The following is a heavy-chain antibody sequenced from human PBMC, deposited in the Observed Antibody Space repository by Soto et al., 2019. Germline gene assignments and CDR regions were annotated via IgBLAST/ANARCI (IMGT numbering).Heavy chain of an antibody. Sequence: NPGGSLRLSCAASGFTFSSYSMNWVRQAPGKGLEWVSSISSSSSYIYYADSVRGRFTISRDNAKNSLYLQMNSLRAEDTAVYYCARDSHGEGPVYYYYGMDVWGQGTTVTVSS. CDR1: GFTFSSYS. CDR2: ISSSSSYI. V-gene: IGHV3-21*01. D-gene: IGHD4-17*01. J-gene: IGHJ6*02. CDR3: ARDSHGEGPVYYYYGMDV.